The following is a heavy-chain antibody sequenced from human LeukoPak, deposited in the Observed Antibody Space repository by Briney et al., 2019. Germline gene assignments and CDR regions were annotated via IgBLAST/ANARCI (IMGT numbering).Heavy chain of an antibody. CDR1: GGSISSGGYS. D-gene: IGHD6-19*01. CDR3: ARAPQWLVRRVFDY. Sequence: SQTLSLTCAVSGGSISSGGYSWSWIRQPPGKGLEWIGEINHSGSTNYNPSLKSRVTISVDTSKNQFSLKLSSVTAADTAVYYCARAPQWLVRRVFDYWGQGTLVTVSS. CDR2: INHSGST. V-gene: IGHV4-30-2*01. J-gene: IGHJ4*02.